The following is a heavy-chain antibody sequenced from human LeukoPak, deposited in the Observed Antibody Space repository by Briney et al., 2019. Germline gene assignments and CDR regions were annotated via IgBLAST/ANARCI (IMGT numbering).Heavy chain of an antibody. Sequence: SVKVSCKASGGTFSSYAISWVRQAPGQGLEWMGGIIPIFGTANYAQKFQGRVTITADESTSTAYMELSSLRSEDTAVYYCAGCEDIVPPNWFDPWGQGTLVTVSS. V-gene: IGHV1-69*13. CDR2: IIPIFGTA. J-gene: IGHJ5*02. D-gene: IGHD2-8*01. CDR3: AGCEDIVPPNWFDP. CDR1: GGTFSSYA.